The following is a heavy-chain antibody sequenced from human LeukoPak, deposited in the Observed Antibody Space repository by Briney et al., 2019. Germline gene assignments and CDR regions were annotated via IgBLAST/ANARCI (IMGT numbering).Heavy chain of an antibody. CDR2: ISGSGGST. Sequence: GGSLRLSCAASGFTFSSYAMSWVRQAPGKGLEWVSAISGSGGSTYYADSVKGRFTISRDNSKNTLYLQMNSLRTEDTAVYYCAKGPRGYDILTGYYFYFDYWGQGTLVTVSS. V-gene: IGHV3-23*01. CDR1: GFTFSSYA. CDR3: AKGPRGYDILTGYYFYFDY. D-gene: IGHD3-9*01. J-gene: IGHJ4*02.